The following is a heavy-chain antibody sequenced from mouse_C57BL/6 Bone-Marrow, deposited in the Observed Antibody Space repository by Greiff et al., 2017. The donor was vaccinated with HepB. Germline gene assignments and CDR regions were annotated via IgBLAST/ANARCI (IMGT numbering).Heavy chain of an antibody. CDR1: GFSFNTYA. V-gene: IGHV10-1*01. CDR2: IRSKSNNYAT. CDR3: VRHIRMYYAMDY. Sequence: EVQVVESGGGLVQPKGSLKLSCAASGFSFNTYAMNWVRQAPGKGLEWVARIRSKSNNYATYYADSVKDRFTISRDDSESMLYLQMNNLKTEDTAMYYCVRHIRMYYAMDYWGQGTSVTVSS. J-gene: IGHJ4*01.